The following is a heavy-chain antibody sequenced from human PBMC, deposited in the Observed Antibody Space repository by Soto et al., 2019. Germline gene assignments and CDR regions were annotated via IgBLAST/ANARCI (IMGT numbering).Heavy chain of an antibody. CDR1: GGSISSYY. V-gene: IGHV4-59*01. J-gene: IGHJ4*02. CDR2: IYYSGST. Sequence: PSETLSLTCTVSGGSISSYYWSWIRQPPGKGLEWIGYIYYSGSTNYNPSLKSRVTISVDTSKNQFSLKLRSVTAADTAVYYCARDAPYYYDSSGYYDYWGQGTLVTVSS. CDR3: ARDAPYYYDSSGYYDY. D-gene: IGHD3-22*01.